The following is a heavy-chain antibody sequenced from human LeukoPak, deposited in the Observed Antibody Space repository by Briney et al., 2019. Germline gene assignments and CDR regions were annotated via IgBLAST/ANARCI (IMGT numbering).Heavy chain of an antibody. D-gene: IGHD1-1*01. J-gene: IGHJ4*02. CDR1: GGTFSSYA. CDR2: IIPIFGTA. CDR3: ARDWNDVFDY. Sequence: GASVKVSCRASGGTFSSYAISWVRQAPGQGLEWMGGIIPIFGTANYAQKFQGRVTITADKSTSTAYMELSSLRSEDAAVYYCARDWNDVFDYWGQGTLVTVSS. V-gene: IGHV1-69*06.